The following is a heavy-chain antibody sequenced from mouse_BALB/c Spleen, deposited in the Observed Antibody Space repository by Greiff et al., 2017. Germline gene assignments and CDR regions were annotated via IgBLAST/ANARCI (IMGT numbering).Heavy chain of an antibody. J-gene: IGHJ3*01. CDR1: GFNIKDTY. CDR2: IDPANGNT. V-gene: IGHV14-3*02. D-gene: IGHD2-4*01. Sequence: VQLQQSGAELVKPGASVKLSCTASGFNIKDTYMHWVKQRPEQGLEWIGRIDPANGNTKYDPKFQGKATITADTSSNTAYLQLSSLTSEDTAVYYGARKGFYYDYDGFAYWGQGTLVTVSA. CDR3: ARKGFYYDYDGFAY.